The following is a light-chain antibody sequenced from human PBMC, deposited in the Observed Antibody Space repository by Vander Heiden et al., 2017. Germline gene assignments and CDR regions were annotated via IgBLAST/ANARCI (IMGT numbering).Light chain of an antibody. J-gene: IGKJ2*03. CDR1: QSVTNF. CDR3: QQRNKWPPVYS. CDR2: DAD. Sequence: EIVLPQSPGTLSLSPGERATLSCRASQSVTNFLAWYQHKPGQAPRLLIYDADNRATGIPPRFSGNGSGTDFTLTISSLEPEDFAVYYCQQRNKWPPVYSFGQGTKLEI. V-gene: IGKV3-11*01.